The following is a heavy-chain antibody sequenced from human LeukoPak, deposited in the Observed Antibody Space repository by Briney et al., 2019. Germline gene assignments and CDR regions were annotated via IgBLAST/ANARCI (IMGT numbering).Heavy chain of an antibody. CDR2: ISGGGTST. CDR3: AKDEVLSGYSSSTRYFQH. J-gene: IGHJ1*01. V-gene: IGHV3-23*01. D-gene: IGHD6-6*01. CDR1: GFTFSSYA. Sequence: GGSLRLSCAASGFTFSSYAMNWVRQAPGKGLEWVSTISGGGTSTYYADSVKGRFTISRDNSKNTLYLQMNSLRAEDTAVYYCAKDEVLSGYSSSTRYFQHWGQGTLVTVSS.